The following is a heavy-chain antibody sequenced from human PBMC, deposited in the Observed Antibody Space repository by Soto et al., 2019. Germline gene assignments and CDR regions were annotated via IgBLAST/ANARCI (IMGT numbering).Heavy chain of an antibody. D-gene: IGHD4-17*01. V-gene: IGHV3-11*01. J-gene: IGHJ3*02. CDR3: ARAYDYGSDAFDI. CDR2: ISSSGRTI. CDR1: GFRFSDYY. Sequence: GSLRLSCAASGFRFSDYYMSWIRQAPGRGLEWVSYISSSGRTIYYADSVKGRFTISRDNAKNSLYLQMNSLRAEDTAVYYCARAYDYGSDAFDIWGQGTMVTVSS.